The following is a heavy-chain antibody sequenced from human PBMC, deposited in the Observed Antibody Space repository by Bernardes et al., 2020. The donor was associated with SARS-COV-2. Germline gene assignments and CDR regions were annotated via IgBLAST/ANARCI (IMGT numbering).Heavy chain of an antibody. J-gene: IGHJ6*02. V-gene: IGHV1-2*02. CDR3: ALPPTNYDRYAMDL. CDR1: GYTFTDYY. CDR2: INPNSGGT. Sequence: ASVKVSCKASGYTFTDYYIHWVRQAPGQGLEWMGWINPNSGGTNYAQNFQGRVTMTRDTSIGTAYMELSGLRFDDTAVYYCALPPTNYDRYAMDLWGQGTTVTVSS. D-gene: IGHD3-22*01.